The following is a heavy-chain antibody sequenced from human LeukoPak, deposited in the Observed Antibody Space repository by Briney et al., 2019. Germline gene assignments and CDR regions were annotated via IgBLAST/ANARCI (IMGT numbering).Heavy chain of an antibody. J-gene: IGHJ6*03. CDR1: GGSISSYY. V-gene: IGHV4-39*01. Sequence: SETLSLTCTVSGGSISSYYWGWIRQPPGKGLEWIGSIYYSGSTYYNPSLKSRVTISVDTSKNQFSLRLSSVTAADTAVYYCASGLGYCSSTSCYPYYMDVWGKGTTVTVSS. CDR2: IYYSGST. D-gene: IGHD2-2*01. CDR3: ASGLGYCSSTSCYPYYMDV.